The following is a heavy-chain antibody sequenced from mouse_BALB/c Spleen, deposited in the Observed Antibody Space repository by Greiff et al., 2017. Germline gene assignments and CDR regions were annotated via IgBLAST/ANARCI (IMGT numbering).Heavy chain of an antibody. J-gene: IGHJ3*01. D-gene: IGHD2-3*01. V-gene: IGHV1-7*01. CDR1: GYTFTSYW. CDR2: INPSTGYT. CDR3: ARGREMGAFFAWFAY. Sequence: VQLQQSGAELAKPGASVKMSCKASGYTFTSYWMHWVKQRPGQGLEWIGYINPSTGYTEYNQKFKDKATLTADKSSSTAYMQLSSLTSEDSAVYYCARGREMGAFFAWFAYWGQGTLVTVSA.